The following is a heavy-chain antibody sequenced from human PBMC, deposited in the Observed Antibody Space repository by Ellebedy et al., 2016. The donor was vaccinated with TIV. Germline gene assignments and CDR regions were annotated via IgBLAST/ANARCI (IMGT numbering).Heavy chain of an antibody. CDR3: ATPNSSGYYYAEYFQH. Sequence: GESLKISXAASGFTFSSYWMSWVRQAPGKGLEWVANIKQDGSEKYYVDSVKGRFTISRDNAKNSLYLQMNSLRAEDTAVYYCATPNSSGYYYAEYFQHWGQGTLVTVSS. V-gene: IGHV3-7*01. CDR1: GFTFSSYW. D-gene: IGHD3-22*01. J-gene: IGHJ1*01. CDR2: IKQDGSEK.